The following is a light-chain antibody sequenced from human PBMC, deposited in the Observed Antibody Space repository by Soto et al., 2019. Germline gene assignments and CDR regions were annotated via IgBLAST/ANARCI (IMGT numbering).Light chain of an antibody. V-gene: IGKV3-15*01. CDR3: QHYDNLPIT. J-gene: IGKJ5*01. Sequence: EIVMTQSSATLSVSRGERATLSCRARHGVSSNLACHQQKPGQAPSILMYDASTRATGIPARFSGSGSGTEFTLTISSLQSEDFAVYYCQHYDNLPITFGQGTRLEI. CDR1: HGVSSN. CDR2: DAS.